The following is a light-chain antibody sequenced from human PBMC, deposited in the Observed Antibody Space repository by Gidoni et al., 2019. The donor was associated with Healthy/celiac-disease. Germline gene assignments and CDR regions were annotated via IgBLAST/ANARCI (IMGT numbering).Light chain of an antibody. CDR1: QGISSW. J-gene: IGKJ4*01. CDR2: APS. Sequence: DIQMTQSPSSVSASVGDRVTITCRARQGISSWLAWYQQKPGKAPKLLIYAPSSLQSGVPSRFSGSGSGTGFTLTISSLQPGYFATYYCQQAHIFPFTFGGGTKVEIQ. CDR3: QQAHIFPFT. V-gene: IGKV1-12*01.